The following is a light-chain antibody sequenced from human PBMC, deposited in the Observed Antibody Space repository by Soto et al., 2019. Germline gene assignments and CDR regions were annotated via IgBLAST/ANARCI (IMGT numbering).Light chain of an antibody. Sequence: IVVTQAPATLSVYPKEGATLSCWASESVGRHLAWYHQKPGQAPKLLIFDASTRATGVPARFSGSGSGTEFTLTVCSLQSDDSAVYFCQQYNHRPPQFAQGTRLEIK. J-gene: IGKJ5*01. CDR1: ESVGRH. CDR2: DAS. CDR3: QQYNHRPPQ. V-gene: IGKV3-15*01.